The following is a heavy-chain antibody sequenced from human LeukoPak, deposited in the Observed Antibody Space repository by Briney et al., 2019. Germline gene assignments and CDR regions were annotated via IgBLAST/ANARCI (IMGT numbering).Heavy chain of an antibody. CDR3: ARSKVLRSGSPVGY. D-gene: IGHD4-17*01. J-gene: IGHJ4*02. CDR2: ISSSSYI. CDR1: GFTFSSYS. Sequence: GGSLRLSCAASGFTFSSYSMNWVRQAPGKGLEWVSSISSSSYIYYADSVKGRFTISRDNAKNSLYLQMNSLRAEDTAVYYCARSKVLRSGSPVGYWGQGTLVTVSS. V-gene: IGHV3-21*01.